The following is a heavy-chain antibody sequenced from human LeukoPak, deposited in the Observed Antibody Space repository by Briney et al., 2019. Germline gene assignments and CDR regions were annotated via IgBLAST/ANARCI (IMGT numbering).Heavy chain of an antibody. CDR2: IYPSGST. D-gene: IGHD1-26*01. Sequence: SETLSLTCTVSGGSISSYYWTWLRQPAGKGLEWIGRIYPSGSTNYNPSLKSRVTMSVDTSKNQFSLKLSSVTAADTAVYYCARENSGSYREFDYWGQGTLVTVSS. CDR1: GGSISSYY. J-gene: IGHJ4*02. V-gene: IGHV4-4*07. CDR3: ARENSGSYREFDY.